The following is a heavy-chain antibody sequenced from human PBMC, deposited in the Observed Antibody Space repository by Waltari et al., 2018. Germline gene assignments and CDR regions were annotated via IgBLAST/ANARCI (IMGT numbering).Heavy chain of an antibody. V-gene: IGHV4-39*01. CDR1: GGSINTNTYF. J-gene: IGHJ5*02. D-gene: IGHD2-15*01. CDR2: VYYSGST. Sequence: QLQLQESGPRLVKPSETLSLTCTVSGGSINTNTYFWAWIRQPPGKGLAWIGSVYYSGSTDYNESLKSRVTISVDTSKNQFSLNLSSVTAADTAVYYCASQDAAAVAYWFDPWGQGTPVTVSS. CDR3: ASQDAAAVAYWFDP.